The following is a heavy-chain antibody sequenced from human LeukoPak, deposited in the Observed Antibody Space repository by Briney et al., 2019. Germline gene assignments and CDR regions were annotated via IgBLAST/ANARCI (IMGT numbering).Heavy chain of an antibody. D-gene: IGHD2-2*01. CDR2: IYHSGST. J-gene: IGHJ4*02. CDR3: ARQGDCSSTSCHSREIDY. V-gene: IGHV4-4*02. CDR1: GGSISSSNW. Sequence: ASKTLSLTCAVSGGSISSSNWWSRVRQPPGKGLEWIGKIYHSGSTNYNPSLKSRVTISVDTSKNQFSLKLSSVTAADTAVYYCARQGDCSSTSCHSREIDYWGQGTLVTVSS.